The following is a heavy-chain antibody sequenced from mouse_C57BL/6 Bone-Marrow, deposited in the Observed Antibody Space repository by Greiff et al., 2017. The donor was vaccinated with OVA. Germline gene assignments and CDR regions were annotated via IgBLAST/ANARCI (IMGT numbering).Heavy chain of an antibody. Sequence: QVHVKQSGAELARPGASVKLSCKASGYTFTSYGISWVKQRTGQGLEWIGEIYPRSGNTYYNEKFKGKATLTADKSSSTAYMELRSLTSEDSAVYFCARWYYGSDYWGQGTTLTVSS. D-gene: IGHD1-1*01. V-gene: IGHV1-81*01. CDR1: GYTFTSYG. CDR2: IYPRSGNT. CDR3: ARWYYGSDY. J-gene: IGHJ2*01.